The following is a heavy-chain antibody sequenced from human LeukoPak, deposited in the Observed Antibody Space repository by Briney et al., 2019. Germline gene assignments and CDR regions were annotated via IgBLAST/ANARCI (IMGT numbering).Heavy chain of an antibody. CDR2: IYYSGST. CDR3: AGVEYSSSSGAFDI. Sequence: PSETLSLTCTVSSGSISTSNYYWGWVRQPPGKALEWIGYIYYSGSTNYNPSLKSRVTISVDTSKNQFSLKLSSVTAADTAVYYCAGVEYSSSSGAFDIWGQGTMVTVSS. D-gene: IGHD6-6*01. V-gene: IGHV4-61*05. J-gene: IGHJ3*02. CDR1: SGSISTSNYY.